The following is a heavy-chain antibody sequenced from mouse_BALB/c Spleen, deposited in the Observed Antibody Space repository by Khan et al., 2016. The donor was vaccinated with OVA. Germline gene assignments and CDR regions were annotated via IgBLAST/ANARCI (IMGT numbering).Heavy chain of an antibody. J-gene: IGHJ3*01. CDR3: ARGGSSGPAWFAY. Sequence: EVQLQESGPGLAKPSQSLSLTCSVTGYSITSGYFWNWIRQFPGNNLEWLGYIRYDGDSNYNPSLKNRISITRDTSKNQFFLKLNSVPPEDTATYYCARGGSSGPAWFAYWGQGTLVTVSA. CDR1: GYSITSGYF. D-gene: IGHD3-1*01. CDR2: IRYDGDS. V-gene: IGHV3-6*02.